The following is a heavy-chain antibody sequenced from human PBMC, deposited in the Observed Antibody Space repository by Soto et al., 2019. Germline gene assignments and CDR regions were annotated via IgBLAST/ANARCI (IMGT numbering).Heavy chain of an antibody. CDR2: ISSSGSTI. CDR1: GFTFSDYY. V-gene: IGHV3-11*01. D-gene: IGHD4-17*01. J-gene: IGHJ1*01. CDR3: ATMGRSASYGDSRAEYFQH. Sequence: QVQLVESGGGLVKPGGSLRLSCAASGFTFSDYYMSCIRQAPGKGLEWVSYISSSGSTIYYADSVKGRFTISRDNAKNSLYLQMTSLRAEDTAVYYCATMGRSASYGDSRAEYFQHWGQGTLVTVSS.